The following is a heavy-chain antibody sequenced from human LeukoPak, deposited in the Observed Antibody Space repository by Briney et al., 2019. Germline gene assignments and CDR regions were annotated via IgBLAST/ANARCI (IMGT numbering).Heavy chain of an antibody. CDR3: ARSGDGDYYYYYMDV. J-gene: IGHJ6*03. D-gene: IGHD4-17*01. V-gene: IGHV3-23*01. CDR1: GFTFSSYG. CDR2: ISGSGGST. Sequence: GGSLRLSCAASGFTFSSYGMGWVRQAPGKGLEWVSAISGSGGSTYYADSVKGRFTISRDNSKNTLYLQMNSLRAEDTAVYYCARSGDGDYYYYYMDVWGKGTTVTVS.